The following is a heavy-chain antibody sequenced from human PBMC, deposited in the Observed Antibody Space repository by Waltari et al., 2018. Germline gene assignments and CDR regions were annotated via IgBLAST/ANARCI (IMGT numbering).Heavy chain of an antibody. D-gene: IGHD3-10*01. J-gene: IGHJ4*02. Sequence: QLQLQESGPGLVKPSETLSLTCTVSGGSISIASHYWGWIRQPPGKGLEWVGTVFSSGNTYYNPSLKGRVTISVDTSKNQFSLKLSSVTAADTAMYFCARIYGSGSYYLDFLGQGTLVTVSS. CDR3: ARIYGSGSYYLDF. V-gene: IGHV4-39*07. CDR2: VFSSGNT. CDR1: GGSISIASHY.